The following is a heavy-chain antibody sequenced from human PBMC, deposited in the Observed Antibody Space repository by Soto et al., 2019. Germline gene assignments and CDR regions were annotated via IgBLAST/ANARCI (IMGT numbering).Heavy chain of an antibody. D-gene: IGHD2-8*02. CDR1: GFTVTTKY. CDR2: ICTGDDT. Sequence: GGSLRLSCSASGFTVTTKYMSWVRQAPGRGLEWVSVICTGDDTSYADSVKGRFTISRENAKNSLYLQMNSLRTGDTAVYYCARQASYWHGGGGWFDPWGQGTLVTVSS. V-gene: IGHV3-66*04. CDR3: ARQASYWHGGGGWFDP. J-gene: IGHJ5*02.